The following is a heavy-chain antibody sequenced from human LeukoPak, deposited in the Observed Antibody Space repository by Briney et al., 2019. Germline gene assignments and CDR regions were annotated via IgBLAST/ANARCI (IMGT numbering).Heavy chain of an antibody. J-gene: IGHJ4*02. CDR1: GFTFGDYA. D-gene: IGHD1-26*01. CDR3: ARAPGGFPSYYFDY. CDR2: INHSGST. V-gene: IGHV4-34*01. Sequence: GSLRLSCTASGFTFGDYAMSWVRQPPGKGLEWIGEINHSGSTNYNPSLKSRVTISVDTSKNQFSLKLSSVTAADTAVYYCARAPGGFPSYYFDYWGQGTLVTVSS.